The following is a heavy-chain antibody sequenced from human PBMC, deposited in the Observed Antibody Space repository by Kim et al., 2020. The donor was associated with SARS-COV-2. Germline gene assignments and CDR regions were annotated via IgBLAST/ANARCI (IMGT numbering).Heavy chain of an antibody. Sequence: ASVKVSCKASGYTFTSYAMHWVRQAPGQRLEWMGWINAGNGNTKYSQKFQGRVTITRDTSASTAYMELSSLRSEDTAVYYCARGIGPLWFGELLYLDYWGQGTLVTVSS. D-gene: IGHD3-10*01. CDR1: GYTFTSYA. CDR2: INAGNGNT. V-gene: IGHV1-3*01. CDR3: ARGIGPLWFGELLYLDY. J-gene: IGHJ4*02.